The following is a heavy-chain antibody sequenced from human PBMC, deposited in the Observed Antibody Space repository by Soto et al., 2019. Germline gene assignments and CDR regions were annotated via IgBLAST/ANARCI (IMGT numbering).Heavy chain of an antibody. CDR1: GGSISSYY. D-gene: IGHD3-3*01. J-gene: IGHJ5*02. CDR2: IYYSGST. Sequence: PSETLSLTCTVSGGSISSYYWSWIRQPPGKGLEWIGYIYYSGSTNYNPSLKSRVTISVDTSKNQFSLKLSSVTAADTAVYYCAREQKFWSGYSSTFWFDPWGQGTLVTVSS. CDR3: AREQKFWSGYSSTFWFDP. V-gene: IGHV4-59*12.